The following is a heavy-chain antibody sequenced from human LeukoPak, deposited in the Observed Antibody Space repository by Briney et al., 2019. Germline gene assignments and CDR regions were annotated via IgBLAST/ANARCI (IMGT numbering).Heavy chain of an antibody. CDR1: GFTFSSYG. V-gene: IGHV3-30*02. CDR2: IRYDGSNK. Sequence: PGGSLRLSCAASGFTFSSYGMHWVRQAPGKGLEWVAFIRYDGSNKYYADSVKGRFTISRDNSKNTLYVQMNSLRAEDTAVYYCAKDPAMVKYYFDYWGQGTLVTVSS. J-gene: IGHJ4*02. CDR3: AKDPAMVKYYFDY. D-gene: IGHD5-18*01.